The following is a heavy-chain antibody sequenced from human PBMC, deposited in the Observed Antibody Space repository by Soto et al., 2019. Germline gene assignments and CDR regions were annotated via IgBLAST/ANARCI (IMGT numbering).Heavy chain of an antibody. CDR2: ISGSGGST. Sequence: EVQLLESGGGLVQPGGSLRLSCAASGFTFSSYAMSWVRQAPGKGLEWVSAISGSGGSTYYADSVKGRFTISRDNSKNSLYLQMNSLRAQGTAVYYCAKVHYDFWSGYPGAVYGMHVCGQGTTVTVAS. V-gene: IGHV3-23*01. J-gene: IGHJ6*02. D-gene: IGHD3-3*01. CDR3: AKVHYDFWSGYPGAVYGMHV. CDR1: GFTFSSYA.